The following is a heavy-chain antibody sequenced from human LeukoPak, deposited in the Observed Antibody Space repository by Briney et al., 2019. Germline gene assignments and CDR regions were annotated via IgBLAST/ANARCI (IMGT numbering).Heavy chain of an antibody. CDR3: ARDPWEGYCSGGSCHQTP. CDR1: GGTFSSYA. CDR2: INPNSGGT. Sequence: GASVKVSCKASGGTFSSYAISWVRQAPGQGLEWMGRINPNSGGTNYAQKFQGRVTMTRDTSISTAYMELSRLRSDDTAVYYCARDPWEGYCSGGSCHQTPWGQGTLVTVSS. J-gene: IGHJ5*02. V-gene: IGHV1-2*06. D-gene: IGHD2-15*01.